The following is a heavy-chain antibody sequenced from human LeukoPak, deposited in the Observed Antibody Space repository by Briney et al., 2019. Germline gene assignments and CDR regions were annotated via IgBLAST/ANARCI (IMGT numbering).Heavy chain of an antibody. D-gene: IGHD2-2*02. Sequence: SVKVSCKASGGTFSSYAISWVRQAPGQGLEWMGGIIPIFGTANYAQKFQGRVTITADESTSTAYMELSSLRSEDTAVYYCARGCCSSTSCYNHFDYWGQGTLVTVSS. CDR1: GGTFSSYA. CDR3: ARGCCSSTSCYNHFDY. J-gene: IGHJ4*02. V-gene: IGHV1-69*13. CDR2: IIPIFGTA.